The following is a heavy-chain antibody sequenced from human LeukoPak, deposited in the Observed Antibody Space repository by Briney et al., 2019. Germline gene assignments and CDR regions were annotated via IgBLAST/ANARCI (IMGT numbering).Heavy chain of an antibody. D-gene: IGHD6-13*01. Sequence: GASVKVSCKASGYTFTGYYMHWVRQAPGQGLEWMGGIIPIFGTANFAQKFQGRVTITADESTSTAYMELSSLRSEDTAVYYCARGESSRWSSPVSTTHFYSTMDVWGQGTTVTVSS. CDR1: GYTFTGYY. CDR2: IIPIFGTA. CDR3: ARGESSRWSSPVSTTHFYSTMDV. J-gene: IGHJ6*02. V-gene: IGHV1-69*13.